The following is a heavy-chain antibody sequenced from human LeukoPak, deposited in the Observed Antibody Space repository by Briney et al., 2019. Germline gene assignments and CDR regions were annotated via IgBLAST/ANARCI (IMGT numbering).Heavy chain of an antibody. CDR2: INPNSGGT. CDR3: ARGRGQDYYGSGSYPDY. D-gene: IGHD3-10*01. V-gene: IGHV1-2*02. J-gene: IGHJ4*02. Sequence: ASVKVSCKASGYTFTGYYMHWVRQAPGQGLEWMGWINPNSGGTNYAQKFQGRVTMTRDTSISTAYMELSRLRSDDTAVYYCARGRGQDYYGSGSYPDYWGQGTLVTVSS. CDR1: GYTFTGYY.